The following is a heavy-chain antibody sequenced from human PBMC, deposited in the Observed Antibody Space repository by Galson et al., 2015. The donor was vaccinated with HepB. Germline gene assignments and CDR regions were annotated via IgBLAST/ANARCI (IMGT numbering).Heavy chain of an antibody. V-gene: IGHV4-4*07. CDR3: ARNRGGDSWDDAFDN. J-gene: IGHJ3*02. CDR1: GGSISRFH. D-gene: IGHD2-21*02. CDR2: IFSSGTT. Sequence: LTCSVSGGSISRFHWTWIRQPAGKGLEWIGRIFSSGTTTYNPSLKSRVIMSVDTFRNQFSLKLRSMTAADTAVYFCARNRGGDSWDDAFDNWGQGTIVTVFS.